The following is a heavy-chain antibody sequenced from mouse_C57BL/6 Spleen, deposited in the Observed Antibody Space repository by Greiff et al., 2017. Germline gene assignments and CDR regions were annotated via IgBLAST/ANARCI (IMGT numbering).Heavy chain of an antibody. CDR1: GFTFSSYA. D-gene: IGHD4-1*01. Sequence: EVKLVESGGGLVKPGGSLKLSCAASGFTFSSYAMSWVRQTPEKRLEWVATISDGGSYTYYPDNVKGRFTISRDNAKNNLNLQMSHLTSEDTAMYDCARENRNSWEFAYWGQGTLVTVSA. V-gene: IGHV5-4*01. CDR2: ISDGGSYT. J-gene: IGHJ3*01. CDR3: ARENRNSWEFAY.